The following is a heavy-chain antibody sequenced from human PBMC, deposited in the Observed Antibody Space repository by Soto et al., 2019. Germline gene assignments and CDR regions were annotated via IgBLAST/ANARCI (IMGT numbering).Heavy chain of an antibody. CDR1: GGSISSSGFS. V-gene: IGHV4-39*02. CDR3: ARERNINYAILTGYSDYTAYFDY. Sequence: SETLSLTCTVSGGSISSSGFSRGWVRQPPGKGLEWIGCAYYSGSTYYNPSLKSRVTISVDTSGNQFSLRLNSVTAADTAVYYCARERNINYAILTGYSDYTAYFDYWGQGTLVTVSS. CDR2: AYYSGST. D-gene: IGHD3-9*01. J-gene: IGHJ4*02.